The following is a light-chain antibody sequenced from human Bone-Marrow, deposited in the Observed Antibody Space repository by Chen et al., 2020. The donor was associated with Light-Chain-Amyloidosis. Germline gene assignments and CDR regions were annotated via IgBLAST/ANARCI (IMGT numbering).Light chain of an antibody. CDR1: DLPTKY. V-gene: IGLV3-25*03. CDR3: QSADSSGTYEVI. Sequence: SYELTQPPSVSVSPGQTARITCSGDDLPTKYAYWYQQEPGQAPVLVIPRDTERPSGSSERVSGSSSGRTATLTIRGVQAEDEAGYHCQSADSSGTYEVIFGGGTKLTVL. CDR2: RDT. J-gene: IGLJ2*01.